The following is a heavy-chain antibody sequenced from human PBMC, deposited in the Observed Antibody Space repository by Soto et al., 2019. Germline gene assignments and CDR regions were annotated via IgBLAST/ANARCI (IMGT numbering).Heavy chain of an antibody. Sequence: VASVKVSCKASGYTFTSYGIHWVRQAPGQRLEWVGWINAANGDTKYSPKFQGRVTITRDTSASTAYMELSSLRSEDTAVYYCVRRHVSATGIDWFDPWGQGTLVTVSS. J-gene: IGHJ5*02. CDR2: INAANGDT. D-gene: IGHD6-13*01. CDR3: VRRHVSATGIDWFDP. V-gene: IGHV1-3*01. CDR1: GYTFTSYG.